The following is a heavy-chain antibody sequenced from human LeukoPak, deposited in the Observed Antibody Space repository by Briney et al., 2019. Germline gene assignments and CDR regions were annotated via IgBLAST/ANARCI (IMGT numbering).Heavy chain of an antibody. D-gene: IGHD5-18*01. CDR2: LSRDGGST. CDR1: GFTFDDYA. CDR3: AKDIHSGQQLWVDY. J-gene: IGHJ4*02. Sequence: PGGSLRLYCAASGFTFDDYAMHWVRQAPGKGLEWVSLLSRDGGSTYYADSVKGRFTISRDNSKNSLYLQMNSLRTEDTALYYCAKDIHSGQQLWVDYWGQGTLVTVSS. V-gene: IGHV3-43*02.